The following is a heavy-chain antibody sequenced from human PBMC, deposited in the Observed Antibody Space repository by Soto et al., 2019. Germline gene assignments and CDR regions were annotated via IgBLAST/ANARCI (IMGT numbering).Heavy chain of an antibody. CDR2: LNPKSGDT. V-gene: IGHV1-2*02. D-gene: IGHD2-21*02. CDR3: ARGDFDTTANFYAGWLDP. CDR1: GYTFTGYY. J-gene: IGHJ5*02. Sequence: QVQLVQSGTEVKKAGASVKVTCKASGYTFTGYYIHWLRQAPGQGLEWLGWLNPKSGDTKYAQKFQGRVTMTNDTSISTAYMELSRLGSDDTAVYYCARGDFDTTANFYAGWLDPWGQGTLVTVSS.